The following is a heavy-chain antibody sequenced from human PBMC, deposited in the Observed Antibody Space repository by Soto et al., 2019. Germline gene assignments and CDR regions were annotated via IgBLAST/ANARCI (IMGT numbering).Heavy chain of an antibody. CDR1: GGSVSSSSYN. Sequence: PSETLSRTCTVSGGSVSSSSYNWAWIRPPPGKRLELIGSIYYSGSTYYNPSLKSRVTISVDTSKNQFALKLSSVTAADTAVYYCARHDPYSSSPGGFDYWGQGTLVTGSS. D-gene: IGHD6-6*01. CDR3: ARHDPYSSSPGGFDY. J-gene: IGHJ4*02. V-gene: IGHV4-39*01. CDR2: IYYSGST.